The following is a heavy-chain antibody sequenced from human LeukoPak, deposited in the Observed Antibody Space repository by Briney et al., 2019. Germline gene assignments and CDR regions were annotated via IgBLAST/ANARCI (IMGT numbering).Heavy chain of an antibody. CDR3: ARALAAADAFNI. CDR2: IYYSGST. Sequence: SETLSLTCTVSGDSISSYYWSWIRQPPGKGLEWIGYIYYSGSTNYNPSLKGRVIISVDTSKNQFSLKLTSLTAADTAVYFCARALAAADAFNIWGQGTMVTVSS. CDR1: GDSISSYY. J-gene: IGHJ3*02. V-gene: IGHV4-59*01. D-gene: IGHD6-13*01.